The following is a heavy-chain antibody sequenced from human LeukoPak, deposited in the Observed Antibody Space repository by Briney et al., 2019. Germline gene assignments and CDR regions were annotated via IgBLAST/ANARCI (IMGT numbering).Heavy chain of an antibody. D-gene: IGHD3-22*01. Sequence: SETLSLTCAVYGGSFSGYYWSWIRQPPGKGLEWIGEINHSGSTNYNPSLKSRVTISVDTSKNQFSLKLSSVTAADTAVYYCARIFSSGYYYYYYGMDVWGQGTTVTVSS. CDR1: GGSFSGYY. J-gene: IGHJ6*02. CDR2: INHSGST. CDR3: ARIFSSGYYYYYYGMDV. V-gene: IGHV4-34*01.